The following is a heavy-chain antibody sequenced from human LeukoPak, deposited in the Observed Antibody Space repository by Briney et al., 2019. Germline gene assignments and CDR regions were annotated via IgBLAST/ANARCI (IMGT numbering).Heavy chain of an antibody. J-gene: IGHJ6*02. CDR1: GFTFSSYW. CDR2: IDRDGSRI. D-gene: IGHD5-18*01. Sequence: PGGSLRLSCAVSGFTFSSYWMHWVRQAPGKGLVWVSRIDRDGSRINYADSVKGRFTISRDNGKNTLFLQMNSLRAEDTAVYYCARDAVDTANTVWGQGTTVTVSS. V-gene: IGHV3-74*01. CDR3: ARDAVDTANTV.